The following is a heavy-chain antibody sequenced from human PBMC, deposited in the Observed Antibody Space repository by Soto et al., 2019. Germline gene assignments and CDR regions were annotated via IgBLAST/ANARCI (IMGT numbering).Heavy chain of an antibody. J-gene: IGHJ5*02. CDR3: VRVGPTGWFDP. CDR2: IKTNTGGT. V-gene: IGHV1-2*02. CDR1: GYSFTDYY. Sequence: QVHLVQSGAEVKKPGASVKVSCKASGYSFTDYYMHWVRQAPGQGLEWMGWIKTNTGGTNYAQRVQGRVTMTGDTSINTAYMELSRLRSDDTAVYYCVRVGPTGWFDPWGQGTVVTVSS.